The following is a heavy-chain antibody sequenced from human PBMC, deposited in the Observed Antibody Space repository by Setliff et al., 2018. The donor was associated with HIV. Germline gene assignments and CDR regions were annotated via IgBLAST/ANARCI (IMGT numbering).Heavy chain of an antibody. V-gene: IGHV1-69*05. Sequence: GASVKVSCKASGPSFDIYAISWVRQAPGQGLEWMGGIIPMFGTTDYAQKFQGRITITTDESTTTAYMELSSLRSEDTAVYYCARYYYARRDGYNSYFDYWGQGTLVTVSS. CDR1: GPSFDIYA. D-gene: IGHD3-10*01. CDR3: ARYYYARRDGYNSYFDY. CDR2: IIPMFGTT. J-gene: IGHJ4*02.